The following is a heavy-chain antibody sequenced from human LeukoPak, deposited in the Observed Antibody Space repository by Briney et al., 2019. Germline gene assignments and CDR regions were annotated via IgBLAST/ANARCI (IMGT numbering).Heavy chain of an antibody. D-gene: IGHD6-13*01. Sequence: SETLSLTCAVYGGSFSGYYCSWIRQPPGKGLEWVGEINHSGSTNYNPSLKSRVTISVDTSKNQFSLKLSSVTAADTAVYYCARVGSSSWYRRWFDPWGQGTLVTVSS. CDR3: ARVGSSSWYRRWFDP. CDR1: GGSFSGYY. J-gene: IGHJ5*02. CDR2: INHSGST. V-gene: IGHV4-34*01.